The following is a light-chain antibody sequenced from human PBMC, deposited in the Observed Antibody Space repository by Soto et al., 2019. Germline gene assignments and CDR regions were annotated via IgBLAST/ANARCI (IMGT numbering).Light chain of an antibody. CDR3: QQLNSYLPT. V-gene: IGKV1-9*01. Sequence: DIQLTQSPSFLSASVGDRVTITCRASQGISSYLAWYQQKPGKAPKLLIYAASTLQSGVPSRFSDSGSGTEFTLTISSLQPEDFATYYCQQLNSYLPTFGPGTKVDIK. CDR2: AAS. J-gene: IGKJ3*01. CDR1: QGISSY.